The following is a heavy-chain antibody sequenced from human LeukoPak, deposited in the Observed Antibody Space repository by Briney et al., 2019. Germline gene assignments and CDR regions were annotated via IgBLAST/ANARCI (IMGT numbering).Heavy chain of an antibody. V-gene: IGHV1-69*13. D-gene: IGHD3-10*01. CDR1: GGTFSSYA. CDR3: ARDRGDYYGSGSYVRDFDY. CDR2: IIPIFGTA. J-gene: IGHJ4*02. Sequence: ASVKVSCKASGGTFSSYAISWVRQAPGQGLEWMGGIIPIFGTANYAQKFQGRVTITADESTSTAYMELSSLRSEDTAVYYCARDRGDYYGSGSYVRDFDYWGQGTLVTVSS.